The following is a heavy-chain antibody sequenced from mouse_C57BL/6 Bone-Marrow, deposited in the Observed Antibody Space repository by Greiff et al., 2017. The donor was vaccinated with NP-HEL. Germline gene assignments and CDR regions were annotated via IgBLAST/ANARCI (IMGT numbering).Heavy chain of an antibody. CDR1: GFSLTSYG. CDR2: IWGVGST. D-gene: IGHD1-1*01. J-gene: IGHJ3*01. Sequence: VKLVESGPGLVAPSQSLSITCTVSGFSLTSYGVDWVRQSPGKGLEWLGVIWGVGSTNYNSALKSRLSISKDNSKSQVFLKMTSLQTDDTAMYYSAIYSMRFAYWGQGTLVTVSA. V-gene: IGHV2-6*01. CDR3: AIYSMRFAY.